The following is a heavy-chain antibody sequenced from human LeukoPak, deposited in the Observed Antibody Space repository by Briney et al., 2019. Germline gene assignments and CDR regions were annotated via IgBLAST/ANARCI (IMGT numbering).Heavy chain of an antibody. J-gene: IGHJ4*02. CDR2: IYYSGST. D-gene: IGHD3-22*01. V-gene: IGHV4-59*11. CDR3: ARRSGVLDSRDSRYYFDH. CDR1: GGSISSHY. Sequence: SETLSLTCIVSGGSISSHYWSWIRQTPGKGLEYIGYIYYSGSTDYNPSLKSRVTISLDTSKNQFSLHLSSVTAADTAVYYCARRSGVLDSRDSRYYFDHWGQGTLVTVPS.